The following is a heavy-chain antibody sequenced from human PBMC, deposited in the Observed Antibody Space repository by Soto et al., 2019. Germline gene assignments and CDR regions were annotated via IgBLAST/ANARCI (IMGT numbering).Heavy chain of an antibody. J-gene: IGHJ4*02. CDR2: ISGSGGST. Sequence: GGSLRLSCAASGFTFSSYAMSWVRQAPGKGLEWVSAISGSGGSTYYADSVKGRFTISRDNSKNTLYLQMNSLRAEDTAVYYCAKDDSPYYYDSSGYYPIDYWGQGTLVTVSS. CDR3: AKDDSPYYYDSSGYYPIDY. CDR1: GFTFSSYA. D-gene: IGHD3-22*01. V-gene: IGHV3-23*01.